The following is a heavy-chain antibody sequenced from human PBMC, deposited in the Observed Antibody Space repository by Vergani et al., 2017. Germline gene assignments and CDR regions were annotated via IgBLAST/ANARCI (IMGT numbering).Heavy chain of an antibody. CDR2: ISGSGVSA. D-gene: IGHD1-7*01. V-gene: IGHV3-23*01. J-gene: IGHJ4*02. CDR1: EFTFSNYA. CDR3: AKQCFVSGNYLFDY. Sequence: EVQLLESGGGLVQPGGSLRLICAASEFTFSNYAMNWVRQAPGKGLEWVSGISGSGVSAYYTDSVKGRFTISRDNSKNMLFLQMNNLRTEDTAIYYCAKQCFVSGNYLFDYWWQGTLVAVSS.